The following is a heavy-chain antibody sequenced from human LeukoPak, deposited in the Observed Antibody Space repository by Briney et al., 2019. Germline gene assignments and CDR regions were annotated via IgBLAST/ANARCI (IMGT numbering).Heavy chain of an antibody. CDR1: GFTFSSYS. J-gene: IGHJ4*02. CDR3: VSLHYDYVWGSYRYPFGFPADYSLAY. Sequence: GGSLRLSCAASGFTFSSYSMNWVRRAPGKGLEWVSSISSSSSYIYYADSVKGRFTISRDNAKNSLYLQMNSLRAEDTAVYYCVSLHYDYVWGSYRYPFGFPADYSLAYWGQGTLVTVSS. D-gene: IGHD3-16*02. CDR2: ISSSSSYI. V-gene: IGHV3-21*01.